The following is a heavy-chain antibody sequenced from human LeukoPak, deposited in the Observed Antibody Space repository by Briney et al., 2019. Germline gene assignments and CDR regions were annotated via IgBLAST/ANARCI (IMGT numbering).Heavy chain of an antibody. CDR1: GFTFDDYA. V-gene: IGHV3-9*01. CDR2: ISWNSGSI. J-gene: IGHJ4*02. D-gene: IGHD3-22*01. Sequence: GGSLRLSCAASGFTFDDYAMHWVRQAPGKGLEWVSGISWNSGSIGYADSVKGRFTISRDNTKNSLYLQMNSLRAEDTALYYCAKDLKDSSGSSFDYWGQGTLVTVSS. CDR3: AKDLKDSSGSSFDY.